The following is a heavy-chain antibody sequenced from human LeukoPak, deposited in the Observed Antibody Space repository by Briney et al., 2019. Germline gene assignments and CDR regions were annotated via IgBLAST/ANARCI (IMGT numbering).Heavy chain of an antibody. Sequence: GGSLRLSCAASGFTFSSYAMSWVRQATGKGLEWVSAISGSGGSTYYADSVKGRFTISRDNSKNTQYLQMNSLRAEDTAVYYCAKALAATGYYYYGMDVWGQGTTVTVSS. CDR3: AKALAATGYYYYGMDV. CDR1: GFTFSSYA. V-gene: IGHV3-23*01. D-gene: IGHD2-15*01. CDR2: ISGSGGST. J-gene: IGHJ6*02.